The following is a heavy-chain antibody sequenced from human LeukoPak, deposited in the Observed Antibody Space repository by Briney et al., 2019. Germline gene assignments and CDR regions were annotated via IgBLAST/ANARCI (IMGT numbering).Heavy chain of an antibody. CDR2: IWYDASNK. J-gene: IGHJ4*02. Sequence: PGRSLTLSCAASGFTFSSFGMHWVRQAPGKGLEWVAVIWYDASNKYYADSVKGRFTISRDNSKNTLYLQMNSLRDDDTAVYYCARRGPHGDCDYWGQGTLVTVSS. D-gene: IGHD4-17*01. CDR3: ARRGPHGDCDY. V-gene: IGHV3-33*01. CDR1: GFTFSSFG.